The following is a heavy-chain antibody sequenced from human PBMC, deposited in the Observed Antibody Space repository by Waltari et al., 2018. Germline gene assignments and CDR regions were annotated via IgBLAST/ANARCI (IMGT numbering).Heavy chain of an antibody. Sequence: EVQLLESGGGLVQPGGSLSLSCAASGFAFGSYGMSWVRQAPGKGPELVSAISGGSDYIYYADSVRGRFTISRDNSKNTLYLQMSSLKAEDTAVYYCAKGGVVTAWDEYWGQGTLVTVSS. CDR3: AKGGVVTAWDEY. D-gene: IGHD2-21*02. V-gene: IGHV3-23*01. CDR1: GFAFGSYG. CDR2: ISGGSDYI. J-gene: IGHJ4*02.